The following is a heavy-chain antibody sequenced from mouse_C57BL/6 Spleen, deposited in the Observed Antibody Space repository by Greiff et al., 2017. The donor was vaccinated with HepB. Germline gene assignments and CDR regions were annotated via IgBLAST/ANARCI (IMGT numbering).Heavy chain of an antibody. CDR1: GYTFTSYW. J-gene: IGHJ4*01. D-gene: IGHD1-1*01. CDR3: ARYYYGSSLCAMDY. V-gene: IGHV1-50*01. Sequence: QVQLQQPGAELVKPGASVKLSCKASGYTFTSYWMQWVKQRPGQGLEWIGEIDPSDSYTNYNQKFKGKATLTVDTSSSTAYMQLSSLTSEDSAVYYCARYYYGSSLCAMDYWGQGTSVTVSS. CDR2: IDPSDSYT.